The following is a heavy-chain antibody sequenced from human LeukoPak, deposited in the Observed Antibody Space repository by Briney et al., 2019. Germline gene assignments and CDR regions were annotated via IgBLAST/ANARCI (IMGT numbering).Heavy chain of an antibody. CDR3: ASKTLGPTTVNDY. CDR2: ISSSISYI. D-gene: IGHD4-11*01. Sequence: GGALRLSCAASGFTFSSYRMNGVRPAPGRGLEWVSSISSSISYIYYADSGKGRFTMSRDNTKNSLYLQINTMRAEDTAVYYCASKTLGPTTVNDYWGQGTLVTVSS. J-gene: IGHJ4*02. CDR1: GFTFSSYR. V-gene: IGHV3-21*01.